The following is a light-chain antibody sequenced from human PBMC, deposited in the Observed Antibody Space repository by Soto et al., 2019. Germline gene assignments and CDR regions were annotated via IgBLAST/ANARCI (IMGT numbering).Light chain of an antibody. J-gene: IGKJ1*01. CDR1: QSIDTD. CDR2: DAS. V-gene: IGKV3D-15*01. CDR3: QRYNRDSTWR. Sequence: EIVVTKCPATLSASPGDRATLSCRASQSIDTDLAWYQQKPGQAPRLLIYDASNRATGIPARFSGSGSGTDFTLTISSLQPDDFAAYYCQRYNRDSTWRFGQGTKVDIK.